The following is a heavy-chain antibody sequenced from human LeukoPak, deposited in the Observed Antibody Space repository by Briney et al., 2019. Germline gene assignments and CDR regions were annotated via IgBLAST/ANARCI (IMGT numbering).Heavy chain of an antibody. CDR3: ASGYYYSSFDY. V-gene: IGHV4-61*02. Sequence: PSQTLSLTCTVSGGSISSGSYYWSWIRQPAGKGLEWIGRIYTSGSTNYNPSLKSRVTISVDTSKNQFSLKLSSVTAADTAVYYCASGYYYSSFDYWGQGTLVTVSS. D-gene: IGHD3-22*01. CDR1: GGSISSGSYY. J-gene: IGHJ4*02. CDR2: IYTSGST.